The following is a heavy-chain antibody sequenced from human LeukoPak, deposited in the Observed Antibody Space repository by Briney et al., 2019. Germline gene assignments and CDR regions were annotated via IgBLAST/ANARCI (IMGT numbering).Heavy chain of an antibody. CDR3: ARDGPISDTFDI. J-gene: IGHJ3*02. CDR2: ISYNGGST. V-gene: IGHV3-64*01. CDR1: GVTFSSYT. Sequence: GGSLRLSCAASGVTFSSYTMHWVRQAPGKGLEYVSAISYNGGSTYYTNSVKGRFTISRDNSKNTLYLQMGSLRAEDMAVYYCARDGPISDTFDIWGQGRMVTVSS.